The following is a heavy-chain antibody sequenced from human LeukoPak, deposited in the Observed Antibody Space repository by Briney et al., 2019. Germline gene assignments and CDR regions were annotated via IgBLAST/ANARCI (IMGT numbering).Heavy chain of an antibody. V-gene: IGHV4-30-4*08. D-gene: IGHD3-10*01. CDR3: ASSNYYYGSGSYPTIDY. J-gene: IGHJ4*02. Sequence: SQTLSLTCTVSGGSIRSGDYYWSWIRQPPGKGLEWIGYIYYSGSTYYNPSLKSRVTISVDTSKNQFSLKLSSVTAADTAVYYCASSNYYYGSGSYPTIDYWGQGTLVTVSS. CDR1: GGSIRSGDYY. CDR2: IYYSGST.